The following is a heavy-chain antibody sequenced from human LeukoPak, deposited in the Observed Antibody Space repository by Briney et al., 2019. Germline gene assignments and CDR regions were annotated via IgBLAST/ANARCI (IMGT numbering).Heavy chain of an antibody. D-gene: IGHD1-14*01. CDR2: ITSSSSYI. Sequence: GGSLRLSCAASGFSFTSYNMNWVRQAPGKGLEWVSSITSSSSYIYYADSVKGRFTISRDNAKNSLYLQMNSLRAEDTAVYYCARDSRKYFQHWGQGTLVTVSS. CDR1: GFSFTSYN. J-gene: IGHJ1*01. V-gene: IGHV3-21*06. CDR3: ARDSRKYFQH.